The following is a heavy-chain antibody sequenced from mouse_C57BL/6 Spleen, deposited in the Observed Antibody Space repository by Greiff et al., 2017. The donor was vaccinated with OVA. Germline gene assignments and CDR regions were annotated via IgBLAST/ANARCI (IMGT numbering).Heavy chain of an antibody. J-gene: IGHJ4*01. CDR2: ISSGGSYT. Sequence: EVQVVESGGDLVKPGGSLKLSCAASGFTFSSYGMSWVRQTPDKRLEWVATISSGGSYTYYPDSVKGRFTISRDNAKNTLYLQMSSLKSEDTAMYYCARTLHYYENYAMDYWGQGTSVTVSS. CDR3: ARTLHYYENYAMDY. V-gene: IGHV5-6*01. CDR1: GFTFSSYG. D-gene: IGHD2-4*01.